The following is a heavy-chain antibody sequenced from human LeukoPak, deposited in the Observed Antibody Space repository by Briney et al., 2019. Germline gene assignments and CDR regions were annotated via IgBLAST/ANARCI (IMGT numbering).Heavy chain of an antibody. CDR2: INPSGGST. CDR3: ARVRSSSHHHYNRAFDY. CDR1: GYTFTSYY. D-gene: IGHD5-24*01. Sequence: ASVKVSCKASGYTFTSYYMHWVRQAPGQGLEWMGIINPSGGSTSYAQKFQGRVTMTRDTSTSTVYMELSSLRSEDTAVYYCARVRSSSHHHYNRAFDYWGQGTLVTVSS. J-gene: IGHJ4*02. V-gene: IGHV1-46*01.